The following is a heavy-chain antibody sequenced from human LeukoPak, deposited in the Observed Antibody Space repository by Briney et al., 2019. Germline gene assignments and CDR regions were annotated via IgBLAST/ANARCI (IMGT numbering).Heavy chain of an antibody. CDR3: GTHAGRTGSDD. Sequence: GGSLRLSCATSGFIFSGYYMSWIRQAPGKGLEWVSYISGSGNDISYADSVKGRFTISRDNAKGSLYLQMNSLRAADTAVYYCGTHAGRTGSDDWGQGTLVTLS. D-gene: IGHD3/OR15-3a*01. V-gene: IGHV3-11*01. CDR1: GFIFSGYY. CDR2: ISGSGNDI. J-gene: IGHJ4*02.